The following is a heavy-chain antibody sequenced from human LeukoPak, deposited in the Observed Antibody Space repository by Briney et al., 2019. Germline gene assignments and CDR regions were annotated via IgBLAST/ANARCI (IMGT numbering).Heavy chain of an antibody. CDR2: INPSGGST. D-gene: IGHD1-26*01. Sequence: ASVKVSCKASGYTFTSYYMHWARQAPGQGLEWMGIINPSGGSTSYAQKFQGRVTMTTDTSTSTAYMELRSLRSDDTAVYYCARDREGLSFDPWGQGTLVTVSS. V-gene: IGHV1-46*01. CDR3: ARDREGLSFDP. CDR1: GYTFTSYY. J-gene: IGHJ5*02.